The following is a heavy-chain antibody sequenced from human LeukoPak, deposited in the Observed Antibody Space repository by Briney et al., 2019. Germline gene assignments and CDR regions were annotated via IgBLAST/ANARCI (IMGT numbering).Heavy chain of an antibody. J-gene: IGHJ4*02. CDR2: MNPSSGDT. V-gene: IGHV1-2*06. Sequence: ASVKVSCKASGGTFSSYAISWVRQAPGQGLEWMGRMNPSSGDTNYAQKFQGRVTMTRDTSINTAYMELSSLRSDDTAVYYCVPRGDGGCDYWGQGTLVIVSS. CDR1: GGTFSSYA. CDR3: VPRGDGGCDY. D-gene: IGHD3-16*01.